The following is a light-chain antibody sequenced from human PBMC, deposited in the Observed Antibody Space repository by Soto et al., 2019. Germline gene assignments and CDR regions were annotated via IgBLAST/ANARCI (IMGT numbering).Light chain of an antibody. CDR1: TGAVTSTYY. CDR3: LLYYGDGQLV. J-gene: IGLJ3*02. Sequence: QAVVTQEPSLTVSTGGTVTLNCASSTGAVTSTYYPNWFQQKPGQPPRALIYSTISKHSWTPARFSGSLLGGKATLTLSGVQPEDEAEYYCLLYYGDGQLVFGGGTKLTVL. V-gene: IGLV7-43*01. CDR2: STI.